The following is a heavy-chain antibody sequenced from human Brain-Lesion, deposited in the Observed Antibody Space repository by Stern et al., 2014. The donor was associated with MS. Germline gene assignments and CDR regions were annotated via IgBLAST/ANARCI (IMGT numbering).Heavy chain of an antibody. V-gene: IGHV3-30*18. CDR3: AKDRQYLTYFFDH. CDR2: VSYDGSNK. D-gene: IGHD2/OR15-2a*01. CDR1: GFTFGSCA. Sequence: VQLVESGGGVVQPGGPLRLSCVASGFTFGSCAMHWVRQAPGKGLEWVAGVSYDGSNKHYAASVQGSVTISRDNSQNTLYMQMSSLRPEDTAVYYCAKDRQYLTYFFDHWGQGSLVTVSS. J-gene: IGHJ5*02.